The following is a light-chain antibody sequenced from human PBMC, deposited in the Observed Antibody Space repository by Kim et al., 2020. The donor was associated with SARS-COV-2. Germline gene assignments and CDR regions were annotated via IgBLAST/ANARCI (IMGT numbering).Light chain of an antibody. CDR1: RSVSSN. J-gene: IGKJ1*01. CDR2: GAS. Sequence: SPGESAPRSRRASRSVSSNLAWYQQKPGQAPSLLIYGASTRATGIPARFSGSGSGTEFTLTISSLQSEDFAVYYCQQYNNWPPWTFGQGTKVDIK. V-gene: IGKV3-15*01. CDR3: QQYNNWPPWT.